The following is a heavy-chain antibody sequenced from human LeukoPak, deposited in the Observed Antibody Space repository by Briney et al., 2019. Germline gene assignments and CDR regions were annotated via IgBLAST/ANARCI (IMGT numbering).Heavy chain of an antibody. CDR2: IYHSGST. Sequence: PSETLSLTCAVSGYSISSGYYWGWILQPPGKGLEWIGSIYHSGSTYYNPSLKSRVTISVDTSKNQFSLKLSSVPAADTAVYYCARHPLNLYFDYWGQGTLVTVSS. V-gene: IGHV4-38-2*01. CDR3: ARHPLNLYFDY. J-gene: IGHJ4*02. CDR1: GYSISSGYY.